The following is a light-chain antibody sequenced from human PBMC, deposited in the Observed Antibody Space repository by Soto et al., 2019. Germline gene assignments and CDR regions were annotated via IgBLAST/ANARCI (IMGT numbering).Light chain of an antibody. V-gene: IGLV2-18*02. J-gene: IGLJ1*01. CDR2: DVS. Sequence: QSALTQPPSVSGYPGQSVAISCTGTSSDVGSFNRVSWYQQPPGTAPKLLIYDVSNRPSGVPDRFSGSKSGNTASLTISGLQAEYEADYYCSSFTSSDTYVFGTGTKLTVL. CDR1: SSDVGSFNR. CDR3: SSFTSSDTYV.